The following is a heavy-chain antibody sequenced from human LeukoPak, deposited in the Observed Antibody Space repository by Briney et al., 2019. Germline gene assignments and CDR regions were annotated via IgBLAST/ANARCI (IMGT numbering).Heavy chain of an antibody. CDR1: GFTFSSYG. D-gene: IGHD1-14*01. J-gene: IGHJ5*02. V-gene: IGHV3-33*01. CDR2: IWYDGSNK. Sequence: GGSLRLSCAASGFTFSSYGMHWFRQAPGKGLEWVAVIWYDGSNKYYADSVKGRFTISRDNSKNTLYLQMNSLRAEDTAVYYCARGRSRSWFDPWGQGTLVTVSS. CDR3: ARGRSRSWFDP.